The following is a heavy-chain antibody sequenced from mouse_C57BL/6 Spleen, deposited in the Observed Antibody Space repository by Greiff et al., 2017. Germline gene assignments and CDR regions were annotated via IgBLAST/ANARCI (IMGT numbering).Heavy chain of an antibody. CDR1: GYTFTTYP. V-gene: IGHV1-47*01. Sequence: LVESGAELVKPGASVKMSCKASGYTFTTYPIEWMKQNHGKSLEWIGNFHPYYDDTKYNETFKGKGKLTVEKSSSTVYLELSRLTSDDSAVYYCARNSIYYYGSSTYWYFDVWGTGTTVTVAS. CDR3: ARNSIYYYGSSTYWYFDV. CDR2: FHPYYDDT. D-gene: IGHD1-1*01. J-gene: IGHJ1*03.